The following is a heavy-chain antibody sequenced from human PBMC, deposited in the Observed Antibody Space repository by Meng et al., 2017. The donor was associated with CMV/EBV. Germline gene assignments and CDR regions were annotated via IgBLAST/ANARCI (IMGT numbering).Heavy chain of an antibody. V-gene: IGHV3-21*01. CDR3: ARDYVVGATTAYFQH. CDR2: ISSSSSYI. J-gene: IGHJ1*01. CDR1: GFTFSSYW. Sequence: GGPLRLSCAASGFTFSSYWMHGVRQAPGKGLEWVSSISSSSSYIYYADSVKGRFTISRDNAKNSLYLQMNSLRAEDTAVYYCARDYVVGATTAYFQHWGQGTLVTVSS. D-gene: IGHD1-26*01.